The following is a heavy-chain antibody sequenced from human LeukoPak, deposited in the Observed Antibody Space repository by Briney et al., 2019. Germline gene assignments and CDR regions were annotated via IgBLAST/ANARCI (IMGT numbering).Heavy chain of an antibody. CDR3: ARDRVATAGTGYYYYYGMDV. CDR1: GFTFSSYW. J-gene: IGHJ6*02. CDR2: IKQDGSEK. V-gene: IGHV3-7*01. Sequence: PGGSLRLSCAASGFTFSSYWMSWVRQAPGKGLEWVANIKQDGSEKYYVDSVKGRLTISRDKAKNSLYLPMNSLRAEDTAVYYCARDRVATAGTGYYYYYGMDVWGQGTTVTVSS. D-gene: IGHD6-13*01.